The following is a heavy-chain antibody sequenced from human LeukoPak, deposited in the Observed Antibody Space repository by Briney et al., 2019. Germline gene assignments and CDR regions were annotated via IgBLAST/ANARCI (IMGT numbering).Heavy chain of an antibody. CDR2: IKPDGGEK. Sequence: PGGSLRLSCAASGFTFTSYWMNWVRQAPGKGLEWVANIKPDGGEKDYADSVKGRFTISRDNAAISLYLQMNSLRAEDTAVYYCVRDPRQQSRRGYFYYYGLDVWGQGTTVTVSS. V-gene: IGHV3-7*01. J-gene: IGHJ6*02. CDR1: GFTFTSYW. CDR3: VRDPRQQSRRGYFYYYGLDV. D-gene: IGHD6-13*01.